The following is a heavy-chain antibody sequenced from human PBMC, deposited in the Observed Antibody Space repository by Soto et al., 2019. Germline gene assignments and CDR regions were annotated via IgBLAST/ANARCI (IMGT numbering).Heavy chain of an antibody. V-gene: IGHV4-30-2*01. J-gene: IGHJ5*02. CDR3: TRALDHSPGTNNKVSRWFNP. Sequence: SETLALTINMSDGCVTSGGYSWNCIREPPWKGLEWIGYIYGTGNTYYNPYLNSRGTISVDRSKNQFSLEMTSVTAADTAVYYCTRALDHSPGTNNKVSRWFNPSGQGTLVTVSS. D-gene: IGHD1-1*01. CDR2: IYGTGNT. CDR1: DGCVTSGGYS.